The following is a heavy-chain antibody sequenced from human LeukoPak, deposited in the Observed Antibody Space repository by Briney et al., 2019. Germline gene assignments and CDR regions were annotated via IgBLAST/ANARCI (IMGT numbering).Heavy chain of an antibody. D-gene: IGHD4-17*01. CDR2: ISGSGSTI. Sequence: GGSLRLSCAASGFTFSSYEMNWVRQAPGKGLEWVSYISGSGSTIYYADSVKGRFTISRDNAKNSLYLQMNSLRAEDTAVYYCARDDGDYHYYYGMDVWGKGTTVTVSS. CDR3: ARDDGDYHYYYGMDV. CDR1: GFTFSSYE. V-gene: IGHV3-48*03. J-gene: IGHJ6*04.